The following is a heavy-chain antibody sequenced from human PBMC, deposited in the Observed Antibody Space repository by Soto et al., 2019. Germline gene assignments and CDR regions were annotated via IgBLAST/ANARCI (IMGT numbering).Heavy chain of an antibody. D-gene: IGHD5-18*01. CDR2: ISGSGGST. J-gene: IGHJ5*02. CDR1: GFTFRSYA. Sequence: EVQLLESGGGLVQRGGSLRLSCAASGFTFRSYAMSWVPQAPGKGLEWVSDISGSGGSTYHTDSVKGRFIISRDNSKNTLYLQMNSLRAEDTAVYYCAQGSGYSYSYTLWFDPWGQGTLVTVSS. CDR3: AQGSGYSYSYTLWFDP. V-gene: IGHV3-23*01.